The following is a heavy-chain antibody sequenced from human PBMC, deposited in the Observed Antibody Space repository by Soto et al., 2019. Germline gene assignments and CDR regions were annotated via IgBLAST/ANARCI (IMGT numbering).Heavy chain of an antibody. CDR2: ISGSGGST. CDR3: AKAVGVVEYYYYYYYMDV. D-gene: IGHD3-3*01. V-gene: IGHV3-23*01. J-gene: IGHJ6*03. CDR1: GFTFSSYA. Sequence: PGGSLRLSCAASGFTFSSYAMSWVRQAPGKGLEWVSAISGSGGSTYYADSVKGRFTISRDNSKNTLYPQLNSLRAEDTAVYYCAKAVGVVEYYYYYYYMDVWGKGTTVTVSS.